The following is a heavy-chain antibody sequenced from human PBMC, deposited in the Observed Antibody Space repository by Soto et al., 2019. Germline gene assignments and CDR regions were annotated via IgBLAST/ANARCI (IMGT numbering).Heavy chain of an antibody. D-gene: IGHD6-13*01. CDR2: IYHSGST. J-gene: IGHJ5*02. CDR1: GGPISSSNW. V-gene: IGHV4-4*02. Sequence: QVQLQESGPGLVKPSGTLSLTCAVSGGPISSSNWWSWVRQPPGKGLEWIGEIYHSGSTNYNPSLNSRVTISVDKSKTQFSLKLSSVTAADTAVYYCARAVSIAAAYNWFDPWGQGTLVTVSS. CDR3: ARAVSIAAAYNWFDP.